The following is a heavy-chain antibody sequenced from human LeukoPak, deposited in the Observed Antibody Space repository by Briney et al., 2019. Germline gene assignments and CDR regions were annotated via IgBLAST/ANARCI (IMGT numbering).Heavy chain of an antibody. CDR1: GGSINSYY. J-gene: IGHJ4*02. D-gene: IGHD3-9*01. CDR2: IYYSGST. CDR3: ARHRYVGRLSSFDY. Sequence: SETLSLTCTVSGGSINSYYWSWIRQPPGKGLEWIGSIYYSGSTSYNPSLKSRVTMSVDTSKNQFYLRLSSVSAADTAVYYCARHRYVGRLSSFDYWGQGTPVAVSS. V-gene: IGHV4-59*08.